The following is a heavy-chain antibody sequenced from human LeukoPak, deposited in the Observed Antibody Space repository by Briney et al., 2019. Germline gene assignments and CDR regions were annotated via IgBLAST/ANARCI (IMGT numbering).Heavy chain of an antibody. J-gene: IGHJ6*02. CDR3: ARDRLAVAPWYYGMDV. D-gene: IGHD6-19*01. CDR1: GFTFSSYA. Sequence: PGRSLRLSCAASGFTFSSYAMHWVRQAPGKGLEWVAVISYDGSNKYYADSVKGRFTISRDNSKNTLYLQMNSLRAEDTAVYYCARDRLAVAPWYYGMDVWGQGTTVTVSS. CDR2: ISYDGSNK. V-gene: IGHV3-30-3*01.